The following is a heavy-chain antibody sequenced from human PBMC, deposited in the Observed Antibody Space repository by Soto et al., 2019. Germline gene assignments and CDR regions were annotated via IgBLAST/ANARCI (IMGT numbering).Heavy chain of an antibody. CDR2: IYSSGST. CDR1: GGSISGYY. Sequence: QVQLQESGPGLVKPSETLSLTCTVSGGSISGYYWSWIRQPPGKGLEWIGSIYSSGSTNYNPSLKSRVTISVDTSKNQFSLKLNSVTAADTAVYYCARGSGRYYYYGMDVWGQGTTVTVSS. J-gene: IGHJ6*02. CDR3: ARGSGRYYYYGMDV. V-gene: IGHV4-59*01.